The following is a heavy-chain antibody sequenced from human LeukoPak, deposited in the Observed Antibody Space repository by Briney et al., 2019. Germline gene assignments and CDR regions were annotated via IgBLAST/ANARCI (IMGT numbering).Heavy chain of an antibody. CDR1: GNTFAGYY. J-gene: IGHJ4*02. CDR3: ARGPIGGLRKGFDI. CDR2: INTHNGAT. V-gene: IGHV1-2*02. Sequence: ASVRVSCKASGNTFAGYYVHCVRQAPGQGLEWMGWINTHNGATNYAQLFQARVTMTTDTAVTTAYMDLDGLISDDAAVYFCARGPIGGLRKGFDIWGQGTLVSVSS. D-gene: IGHD1-26*01.